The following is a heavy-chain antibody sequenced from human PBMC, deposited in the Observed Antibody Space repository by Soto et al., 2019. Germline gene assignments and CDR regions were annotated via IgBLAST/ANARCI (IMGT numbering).Heavy chain of an antibody. J-gene: IGHJ6*02. Sequence: XETLSLSCAVYGWSFSGYYWSWIRQPPGKGLEWIGEINHSGSTNYNPSLKSRVTISVDTSKNHFSLKLSCVTAADTAVYYCARRTALRGYYYGSGSYGMDVWGQGHTVTVSS. D-gene: IGHD3-10*01. CDR1: GWSFSGYY. CDR2: INHSGST. CDR3: ARRTALRGYYYGSGSYGMDV. V-gene: IGHV4-34*01.